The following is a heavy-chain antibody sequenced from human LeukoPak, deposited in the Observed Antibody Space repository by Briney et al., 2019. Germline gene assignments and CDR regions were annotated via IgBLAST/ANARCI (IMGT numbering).Heavy chain of an antibody. Sequence: GGSLRLSCAASGFTFSDYYMSWIRQAPGKGLEWVSYISSSSSYTNYADSVQGRFTISRDNAKNSLYLQMNSLRAEDTAVYYCASDTRYSGYEDFDYWGQGTLVTVSS. J-gene: IGHJ4*02. CDR1: GFTFSDYY. D-gene: IGHD5-12*01. CDR2: ISSSSSYT. CDR3: ASDTRYSGYEDFDY. V-gene: IGHV3-11*05.